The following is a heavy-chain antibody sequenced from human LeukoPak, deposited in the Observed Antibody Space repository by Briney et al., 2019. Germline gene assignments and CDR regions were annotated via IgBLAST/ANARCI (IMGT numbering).Heavy chain of an antibody. Sequence: SETLSLTCTVSGGAIDNYYWSWIRQPPGKGLEWIAYVYYSGTINYNPSLESRVTISVDTSKNQFSLRLTSVAAADTAVYYCARHGTAAGPFQLWGQGTLVTVSS. D-gene: IGHD2-21*02. V-gene: IGHV4-59*08. CDR2: VYYSGTI. J-gene: IGHJ1*01. CDR3: ARHGTAAGPFQL. CDR1: GGAIDNYY.